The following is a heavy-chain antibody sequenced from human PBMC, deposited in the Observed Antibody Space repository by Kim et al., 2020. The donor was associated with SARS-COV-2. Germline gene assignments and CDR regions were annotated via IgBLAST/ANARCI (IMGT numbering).Heavy chain of an antibody. V-gene: IGHV4-31*03. CDR3: ARAGPPRPTYFAGGGTSPPPQFDS. J-gene: IGHJ4*02. CDR2: IYNTGKT. D-gene: IGHD2-21*01. CDR1: GASITSGGYY. Sequence: SETLSLTCTVSGASITSGGYYWSWIRQHPGKGLEWIGNIYNTGKTYYTTSLQSRTAISVDTSKNQFFLRLSSVTAADTAVYYCARAGPPRPTYFAGGGTSPPPQFDSWGRGTLVTVTP.